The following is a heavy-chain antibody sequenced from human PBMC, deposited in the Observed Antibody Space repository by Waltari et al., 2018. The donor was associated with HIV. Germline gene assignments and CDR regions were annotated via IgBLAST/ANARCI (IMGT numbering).Heavy chain of an antibody. D-gene: IGHD3-9*01. V-gene: IGHV4-61*02. J-gene: IGHJ2*01. CDR2: VYINGRP. Sequence: QVQLQESGPGLVKPSQTLSLTCTVSGGSITSGSYYWIWIRQPAGKGLEWVGRVYINGRPNSNPSLRSRVTMSLDTSKNQFSLKLSSVTAADTAVYYCARGLDILTGYYHWFSDLWGRGTLVTVSS. CDR3: ARGLDILTGYYHWFSDL. CDR1: GGSITSGSYY.